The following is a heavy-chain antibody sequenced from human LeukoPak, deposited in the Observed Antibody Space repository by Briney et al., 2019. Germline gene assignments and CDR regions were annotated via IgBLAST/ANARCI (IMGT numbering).Heavy chain of an antibody. J-gene: IGHJ4*02. CDR3: AKAHGTSGYYDFDY. D-gene: IGHD3-22*01. CDR1: GFTFSSYA. V-gene: IGHV3-23*01. Sequence: GGSLRLSCAASGFTFSSYAMSWVRQAPGKGLDWVSAISGSGGSTYYADSVKGRFTISRDNSKNTLYLQMDSLRAEDTAVYYCAKAHGTSGYYDFDYWGQGTLVTVSS. CDR2: ISGSGGST.